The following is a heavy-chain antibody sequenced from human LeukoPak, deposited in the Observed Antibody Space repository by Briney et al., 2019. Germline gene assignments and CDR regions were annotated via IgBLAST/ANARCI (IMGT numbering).Heavy chain of an antibody. CDR1: GGSISSGDYY. D-gene: IGHD2-15*01. Sequence: SETLSLTCTVSGGSISSGDYYWSWIRQPPGKGLEWIGYIYYSGSTYYNPSLKSRVTISVDTSKNQFSLKLSSVTAADTAVYYCAREGGEYCSGGSCYHIWGQGTLVTVSS. CDR3: AREGGEYCSGGSCYHI. V-gene: IGHV4-30-4*01. J-gene: IGHJ4*02. CDR2: IYYSGST.